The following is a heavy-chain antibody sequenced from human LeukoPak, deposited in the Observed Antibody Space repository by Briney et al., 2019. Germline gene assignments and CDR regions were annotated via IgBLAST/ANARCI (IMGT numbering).Heavy chain of an antibody. CDR1: GFTFSNYG. J-gene: IGHJ5*02. CDR3: ARGADGVSSNYRGWFDT. D-gene: IGHD2-8*01. Sequence: PGGSLRLSCVASGFTFSNYGMSWVRQALGKGLEWVSSLINSGIGIYYADSVKGRFTISRDNAKKSLFLQMNSLRAEDTAVYYCARGADGVSSNYRGWFDTWGQGTLVTVSS. CDR2: LINSGIGI. V-gene: IGHV3-21*01.